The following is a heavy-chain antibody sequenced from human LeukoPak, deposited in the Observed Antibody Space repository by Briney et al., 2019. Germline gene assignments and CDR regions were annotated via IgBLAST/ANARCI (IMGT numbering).Heavy chain of an antibody. J-gene: IGHJ6*04. Sequence: SETLSLTCAVSGYSISSGYYWGWIRQPPGKGLEWIGSMYHNRGTYYNPSLKSRVTISMDTSKNQFSLRLSSVTAADTAVYYCASYYASGVSAYDYFGMDVWGKGTTVTVSS. CDR1: GYSISSGYY. V-gene: IGHV4-38-2*01. CDR3: ASYYASGVSAYDYFGMDV. D-gene: IGHD3-10*01. CDR2: MYHNRGT.